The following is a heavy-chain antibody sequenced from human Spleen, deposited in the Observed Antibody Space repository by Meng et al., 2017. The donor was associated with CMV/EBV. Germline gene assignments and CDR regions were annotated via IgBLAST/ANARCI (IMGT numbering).Heavy chain of an antibody. CDR2: IYHSGIT. CDR3: AKTQLLWFGKSVV. Sequence: SETLSLTCTVSGYSTSSGYYWGWIRQPPGKGLEWIGSIYHSGITFYNPSLKSRITISVDTSKNFFSLNLSSVTAADTAVYYCAKTQLLWFGKSVVWGQGTLVTVSS. J-gene: IGHJ4*02. CDR1: GYSTSSGYY. D-gene: IGHD3-10*01. V-gene: IGHV4-38-2*02.